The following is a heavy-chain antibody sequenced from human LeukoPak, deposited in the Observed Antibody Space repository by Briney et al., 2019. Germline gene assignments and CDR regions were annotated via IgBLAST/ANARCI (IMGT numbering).Heavy chain of an antibody. Sequence: GGSLRLSCAASGFTVSSNYMSWVRQAPGKGLEWVAVISYDGSDKYYADSVKGRFTISRDDPRNTLYLQMNSLTAEDTAVYYCARGHSGGVWGQGTLVTVSS. V-gene: IGHV3-30*03. CDR1: GFTVSSNY. CDR3: ARGHSGGV. CDR2: ISYDGSDK. J-gene: IGHJ4*02. D-gene: IGHD4-23*01.